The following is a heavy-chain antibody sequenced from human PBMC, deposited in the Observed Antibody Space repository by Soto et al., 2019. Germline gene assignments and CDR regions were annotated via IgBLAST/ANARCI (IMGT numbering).Heavy chain of an antibody. CDR3: ARGIFGVGYPQYYFDY. V-gene: IGHV1-69*13. CDR2: IIPIFGTA. D-gene: IGHD3-3*01. Sequence: SVKVSCKASGGTFSSYSISWVRQAPGQGLEWMGGIIPIFGTANYAQKFQGRVTITADESTSTAYMELSSLRSEDTAVYYCARGIFGVGYPQYYFDYWGQGTLVTVSS. CDR1: GGTFSSYS. J-gene: IGHJ4*02.